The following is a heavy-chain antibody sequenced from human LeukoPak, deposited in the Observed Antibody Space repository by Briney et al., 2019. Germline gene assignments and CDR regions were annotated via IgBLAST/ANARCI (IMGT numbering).Heavy chain of an antibody. CDR3: ARGVVGEHFDP. V-gene: IGHV1-8*03. CDR2: MNPNSGNT. CDR1: GYTFTSYD. J-gene: IGHJ5*02. D-gene: IGHD1-26*01. Sequence: ASVKVSCKASGYTFTSYDINWVRQATGQGLEWMGWMNPNSGNTGYAQKFQGRVTITADKSTSTAYMELSSLRSEDTAVYYCARGVVGEHFDPWGQGTLVTVSS.